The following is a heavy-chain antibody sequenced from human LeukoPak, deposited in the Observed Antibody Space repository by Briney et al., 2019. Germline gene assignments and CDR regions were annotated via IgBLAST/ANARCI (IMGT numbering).Heavy chain of an antibody. CDR3: ARSRGSGSYNWFDP. D-gene: IGHD3-10*01. CDR2: INSDGSST. CDR1: GFTFSSYW. Sequence: GGSLRLSCAASGFTFSSYWMHWVRHAPGKGLVWVSRINSDGSSTSYTDSVKGRFTISRDNAKNTLHLQMNSLRAEDTTVYYCARSRGSGSYNWFDPWGQGTLVTVSS. V-gene: IGHV3-74*01. J-gene: IGHJ5*02.